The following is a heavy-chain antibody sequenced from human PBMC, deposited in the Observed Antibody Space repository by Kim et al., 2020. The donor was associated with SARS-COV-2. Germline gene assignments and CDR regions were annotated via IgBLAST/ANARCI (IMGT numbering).Heavy chain of an antibody. D-gene: IGHD3-10*01. J-gene: IGHJ4*02. CDR1: GFTFSSYA. CDR2: ISGSGGST. Sequence: GGSLRLSCAASGFTFSSYAMSWVRQAPGKGLEWVSAISGSGGSTYYADSVKGRFTISRDNSKNTLYLQMNSLRAEDTAVYYCANVEPVPSITMVRGRKTSADYWGQGTLVTVSS. V-gene: IGHV3-23*01. CDR3: ANVEPVPSITMVRGRKTSADY.